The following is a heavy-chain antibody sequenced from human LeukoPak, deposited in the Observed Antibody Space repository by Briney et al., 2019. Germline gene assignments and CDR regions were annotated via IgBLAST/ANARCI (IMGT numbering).Heavy chain of an antibody. CDR1: RFTFTSYW. CDR2: INRDGSEK. J-gene: IGHJ4*02. Sequence: GGSLRLSCAASRFTFTSYWMSWVRQAPGKGLEWVANINRDGSEKYYVDSVKGRFTISRDNAKNSLYLQMNGLRGEDTAVYYCARSKRIAVAGTVDYWGQGTLVTVSS. V-gene: IGHV3-7*01. CDR3: ARSKRIAVAGTVDY. D-gene: IGHD6-19*01.